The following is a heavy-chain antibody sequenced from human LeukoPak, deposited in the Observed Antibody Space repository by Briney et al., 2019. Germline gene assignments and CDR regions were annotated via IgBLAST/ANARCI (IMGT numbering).Heavy chain of an antibody. CDR3: ASSIVYCSSTSCYFN. CDR1: GGSMSGYF. D-gene: IGHD2-2*01. V-gene: IGHV4-59*01. J-gene: IGHJ4*02. CDR2: IYYSGST. Sequence: SESLSLTCTVSGGSMSGYFWSWIRPPPGKGLEWIGYIYYSGSTNYNPSLKSRVTISVDTSKNQFSLKLSSVTAADTAVYYCASSIVYCSSTSCYFNWGQGTLVTVSS.